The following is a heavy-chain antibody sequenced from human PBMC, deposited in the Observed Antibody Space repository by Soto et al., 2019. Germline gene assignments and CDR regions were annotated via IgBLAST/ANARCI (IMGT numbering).Heavy chain of an antibody. Sequence: SETLSLTCAVYGESFSGYYWSWIRQPPGKGLEWIGEINHRGSTNYNPSLTSRVTISVDTSKTQFSLKQSSLTAADTAVYYCARDKVESSGYYYYYYYYGMDVWGQGTTVTLSS. CDR1: GESFSGYY. D-gene: IGHD3-22*01. CDR2: INHRGST. J-gene: IGHJ6*02. V-gene: IGHV4-34*01. CDR3: ARDKVESSGYYYYYYYYGMDV.